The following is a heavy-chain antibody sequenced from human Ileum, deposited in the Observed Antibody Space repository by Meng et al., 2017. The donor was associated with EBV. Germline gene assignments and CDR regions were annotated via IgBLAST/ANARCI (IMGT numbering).Heavy chain of an antibody. J-gene: IGHJ4*02. CDR3: AHKIVLEGFYS. V-gene: IGHV2-5*02. CDR2: IFWDDAK. D-gene: IGHD2-8*02. Sequence: QLTFNDSGPSLVKHTQTFTLYGTLSGFSLVSSGMAVCWVRQPPGKALEWLALIFWDDAKRYKPSLSSRLTITKDTSKNQVVLTMTNMDPVDTATYFCAHKIVLEGFYSWGQGTLVTVSS. CDR1: GFSLVSSGMA.